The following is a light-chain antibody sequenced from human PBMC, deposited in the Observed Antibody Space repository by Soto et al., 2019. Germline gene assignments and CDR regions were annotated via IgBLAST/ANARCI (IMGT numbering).Light chain of an antibody. CDR3: QQSYSTPRK. Sequence: DIQMTQSPSSLSASVGDRVTITCQASQSISSYLNWYQQKPGKAPKLLIYAASSLQSGVPSRFSGSGSGTDFTLTISSLQPEDFATYYCQQSYSTPRKFGQGTKVDI. V-gene: IGKV1-39*01. CDR2: AAS. CDR1: QSISSY. J-gene: IGKJ1*01.